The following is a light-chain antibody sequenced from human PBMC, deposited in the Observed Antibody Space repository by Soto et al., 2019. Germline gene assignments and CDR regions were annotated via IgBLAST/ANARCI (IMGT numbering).Light chain of an antibody. Sequence: DIQMTQSPSTLSASVGDRVTITCRASQSISSWLAWYQQKPGKAPKLLIYKASSLESGVPSRFSGSGSGTDFTLTISSLQPDDFATYYCQQYNGSFGQGTRLEMK. CDR3: QQYNGS. J-gene: IGKJ5*01. CDR1: QSISSW. CDR2: KAS. V-gene: IGKV1-5*03.